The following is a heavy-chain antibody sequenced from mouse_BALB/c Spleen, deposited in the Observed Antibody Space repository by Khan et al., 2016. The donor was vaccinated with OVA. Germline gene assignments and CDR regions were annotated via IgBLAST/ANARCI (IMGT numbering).Heavy chain of an antibody. Sequence: QVQLKQSGPGLVAPSQSLSITCTVSGFSLTSYGVNWVRQPPGKGLEWLGVIWGDGSTNYHSTLMSRLSISKDNSQSQVFLKLSSLQTDDTATYFCAKWGMANYYAMDYWGQGTSVTVSS. CDR3: AKWGMANYYAMDY. V-gene: IGHV2-3*01. CDR2: IWGDGST. J-gene: IGHJ4*01. CDR1: GFSLTSYG.